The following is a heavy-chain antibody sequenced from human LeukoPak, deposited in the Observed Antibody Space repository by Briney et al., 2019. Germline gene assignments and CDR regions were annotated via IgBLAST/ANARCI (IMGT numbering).Heavy chain of an antibody. CDR2: IYYSGST. D-gene: IGHD3-10*01. Sequence: SETLSLTCTVSGGSISSYYWSWIRQPPGKGLEWIGSIYYSGSTYYNPSLKSRVTISVDTSKNQFSLKLSSVTAADTAVYYCATTNVLLWFGELSKTAYFDYWGQGTLVTVSS. V-gene: IGHV4-59*04. J-gene: IGHJ4*02. CDR1: GGSISSYY. CDR3: ATTNVLLWFGELSKTAYFDY.